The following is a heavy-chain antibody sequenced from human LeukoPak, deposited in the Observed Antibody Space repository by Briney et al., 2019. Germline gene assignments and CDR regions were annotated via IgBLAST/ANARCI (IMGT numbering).Heavy chain of an antibody. CDR2: IRGDSRYT. D-gene: IGHD2-8*01. Sequence: GGSLRLSCAASGFTFSSYAMTWVRQGPGKGLEWVSSIRGDSRYTYYADSVKGRFIISRDNSKNTLNLRLNSLKAEDTAVYFCAKEYRSNGVCYVGFDSWGQGTLVTVSS. CDR3: AKEYRSNGVCYVGFDS. CDR1: GFTFSSYA. J-gene: IGHJ4*02. V-gene: IGHV3-23*01.